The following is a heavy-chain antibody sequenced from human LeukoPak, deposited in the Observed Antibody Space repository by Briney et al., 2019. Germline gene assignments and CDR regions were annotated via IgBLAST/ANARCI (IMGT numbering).Heavy chain of an antibody. CDR3: ARVRPSAYSSYDY. J-gene: IGHJ4*02. D-gene: IGHD6-6*01. CDR2: IIPIFGTA. V-gene: IGHV1-69*13. CDR1: GGTFSSYA. Sequence: GASVKVSCKASGGTFSSYAISWVRQAPGQGLEWMGGIIPIFGTANYAQKFQGRVTITADESTSTAYMELSSLRSEDTAVYYCARVRPSAYSSYDYWGQGTLVTVSS.